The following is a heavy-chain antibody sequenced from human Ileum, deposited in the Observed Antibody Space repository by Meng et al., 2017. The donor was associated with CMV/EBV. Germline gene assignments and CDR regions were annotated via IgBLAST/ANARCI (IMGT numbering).Heavy chain of an antibody. CDR2: IYWDDDE. Sequence: QITLKESCPTLVKHPETLTLTCTSAGFSLTTTGVAVGWIRQPPGKALERLALIYWDDDERYSPSLKTRLTITKDTSKNQVILTMTKMDPADTATYFCVHRSYSGQDDYWGQGALVTVSS. V-gene: IGHV2-5*02. CDR1: GFSLTTTGVA. CDR3: VHRSYSGQDDY. D-gene: IGHD5-12*01. J-gene: IGHJ4*02.